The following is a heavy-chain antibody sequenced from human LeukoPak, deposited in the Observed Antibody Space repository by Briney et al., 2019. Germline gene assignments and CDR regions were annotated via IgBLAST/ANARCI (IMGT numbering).Heavy chain of an antibody. CDR1: GFTFSTYP. J-gene: IGHJ4*02. CDR2: IRDSGTT. Sequence: GGSLRLSCAASGFTFSTYPMNWVRQAPGKGLEWISHIRDSGTTDYADSVKGQFTISRDNAKNSLYLQLSSLRAEDTAVYYCARDHDFAFDNWGQGTLVTVSS. CDR3: ARDHDFAFDN. V-gene: IGHV3-48*01. D-gene: IGHD2-21*02.